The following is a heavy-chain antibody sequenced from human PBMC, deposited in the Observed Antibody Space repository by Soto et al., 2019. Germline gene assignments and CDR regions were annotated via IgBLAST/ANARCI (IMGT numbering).Heavy chain of an antibody. Sequence: QITLKESGPTLVKPTQTLTLTCTFSGFSLSTSGVDVGWIRQPPGHALEWLALIYWDDDKRYKPSLKSRLTINKGTSRNQVVLTMTNMDPLDTATYYCAHRRPYSNSPEYFFDYWGQGTLVTVSS. CDR2: IYWDDDK. J-gene: IGHJ4*02. CDR3: AHRRPYSNSPEYFFDY. D-gene: IGHD6-6*01. CDR1: GFSLSTSGVD. V-gene: IGHV2-5*02.